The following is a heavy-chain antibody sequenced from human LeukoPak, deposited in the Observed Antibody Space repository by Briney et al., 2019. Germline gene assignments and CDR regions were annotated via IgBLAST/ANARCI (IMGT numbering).Heavy chain of an antibody. V-gene: IGHV4-59*01. CDR1: DDSISDYY. D-gene: IGHD3-16*01. J-gene: IGHJ4*02. Sequence: SETLSLTCTVSDDSISDYYRGWIRQPPRKGLEWIGYFYNSGRSTYNPSLKSRVTISADTSKNHFSLKLNSVTTADTAVYYCTRGAGWLIDYWGQGILVTVSS. CDR2: FYNSGRS. CDR3: TRGAGWLIDY.